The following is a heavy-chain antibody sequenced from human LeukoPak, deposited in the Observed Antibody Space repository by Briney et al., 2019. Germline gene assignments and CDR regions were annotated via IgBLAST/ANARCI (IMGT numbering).Heavy chain of an antibody. J-gene: IGHJ4*02. CDR3: ARDFSIRESCSSTSCYSDWNYEGFFDY. CDR2: INPNSGGT. V-gene: IGHV1-2*02. CDR1: GYTFTGYY. Sequence: ASVKVSCKASGYTFTGYYMHWVRQAPGQGLEWMGWINPNSGGTNYAQKFQGRVTMTRDTSISTAYMELSRRRSDDTAVYYCARDFSIRESCSSTSCYSDWNYEGFFDYWGQGTLVTVSS. D-gene: IGHD2-2*01.